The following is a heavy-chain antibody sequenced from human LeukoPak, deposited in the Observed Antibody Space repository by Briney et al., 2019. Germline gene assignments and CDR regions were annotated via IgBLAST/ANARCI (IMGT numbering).Heavy chain of an antibody. D-gene: IGHD6-13*01. CDR2: ISAYNGNT. CDR3: ASVGLAAAGTPQGGSSY. J-gene: IGHJ4*02. Sequence: ASVKVSCKASGYTFTSYGISWVRQAPGQGLEWMGWISAYNGNTNYAQKLQGRVTMTTDTYTRTATMELRSLRSDDTAVYYFASVGLAAAGTPQGGSSYWGQGTLVTVSS. V-gene: IGHV1-18*04. CDR1: GYTFTSYG.